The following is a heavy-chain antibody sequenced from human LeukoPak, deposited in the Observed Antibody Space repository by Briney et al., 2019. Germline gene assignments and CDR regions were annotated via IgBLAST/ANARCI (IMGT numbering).Heavy chain of an antibody. D-gene: IGHD6-19*01. V-gene: IGHV3-30*18. CDR3: AKDAVAGFYYFDY. Sequence: GRSLRLSCAASGFTFSSYGMHWVRQAPGKGLEWVAVISYDGSNKYYADSEKGRFTISRDNSKNTLYLQMNSLRAEDTAVYYCAKDAVAGFYYFDYWGQGTLVTVSS. CDR1: GFTFSSYG. CDR2: ISYDGSNK. J-gene: IGHJ4*02.